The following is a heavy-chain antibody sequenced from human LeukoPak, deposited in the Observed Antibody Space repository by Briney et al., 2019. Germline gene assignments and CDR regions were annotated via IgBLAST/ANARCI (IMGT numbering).Heavy chain of an antibody. CDR3: ARGPEGLWFGEGGVGGASWFDP. Sequence: SETLSLACTVSGDSISTSTYFWGWIRQPPGKGLEWIGSIYETGSTNYNPSLKSRVTISVDTSKNHFFLELSSVTAADTAVYYCARGPEGLWFGEGGVGGASWFDPWGQGTLVTVSS. D-gene: IGHD3-10*01. CDR2: IYETGST. J-gene: IGHJ5*02. CDR1: GDSISTSTYF. V-gene: IGHV4-39*02.